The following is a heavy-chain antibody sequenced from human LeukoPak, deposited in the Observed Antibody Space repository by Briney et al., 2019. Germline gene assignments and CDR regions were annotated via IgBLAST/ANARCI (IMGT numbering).Heavy chain of an antibody. D-gene: IGHD3-22*01. Sequence: GGSLRLSCAASGFTFSSYGMHWVRQAPGKGLEWVAFIRYDGSNKYYADSVKGRFTISRDNSKNTLYLQMNSLRAEDTAVYYCAKFGSPFVITTLPDYWGQGTPVTVSS. CDR3: AKFGSPFVITTLPDY. CDR2: IRYDGSNK. CDR1: GFTFSSYG. V-gene: IGHV3-30*02. J-gene: IGHJ4*02.